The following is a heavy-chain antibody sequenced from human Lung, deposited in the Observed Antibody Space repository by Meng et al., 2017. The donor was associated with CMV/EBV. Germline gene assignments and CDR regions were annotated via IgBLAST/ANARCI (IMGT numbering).Heavy chain of an antibody. Sequence: ASXXVSXKASGYTXTNNYIHWVRQAPGQGLEWMGTINPSGGSTRYTQKFQGRVTMTRDTSTATVYMEVSSLRSEDTAVYYCARDPYYDFWDGYYAAYYDFGLDDWXQGTXVTVSS. CDR2: INPSGGST. J-gene: IGHJ6*02. CDR1: GYTXTNNY. V-gene: IGHV1-46*01. D-gene: IGHD3-3*01. CDR3: ARDPYYDFWDGYYAAYYDFGLDD.